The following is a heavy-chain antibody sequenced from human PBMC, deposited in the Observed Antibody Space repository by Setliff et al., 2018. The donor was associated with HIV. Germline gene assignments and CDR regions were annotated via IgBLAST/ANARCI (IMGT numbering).Heavy chain of an antibody. CDR1: GYTFTSYA. CDR2: IHTNTGDP. Sequence: ASVKVSCKASGYTFTSYAVNWVRQAPGQGLEWVGWIHTNTGDPTYAQGFTGRFVFSFDTSVSTAYLQINSLKAEDTAMYYCARVGSYWSTFDYWCQGALVTVSS. CDR3: ARVGSYWSTFDY. J-gene: IGHJ4*02. V-gene: IGHV7-4-1*02. D-gene: IGHD1-26*01.